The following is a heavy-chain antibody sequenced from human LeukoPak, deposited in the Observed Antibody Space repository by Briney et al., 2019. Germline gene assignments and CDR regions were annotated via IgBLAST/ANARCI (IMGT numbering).Heavy chain of an antibody. Sequence: PGGSLRLSCAASGFTFNSYAMSWVRQAPGKGLEWVSSISGDGDRSYYADSVKGRFTISRGSSKNTLYLQFNSLRAEDTAVYYCAKTLVQAESFDYWGQGTLVTVSS. J-gene: IGHJ4*02. V-gene: IGHV3-23*01. D-gene: IGHD6-13*01. CDR3: AKTLVQAESFDY. CDR2: ISGDGDRS. CDR1: GFTFNSYA.